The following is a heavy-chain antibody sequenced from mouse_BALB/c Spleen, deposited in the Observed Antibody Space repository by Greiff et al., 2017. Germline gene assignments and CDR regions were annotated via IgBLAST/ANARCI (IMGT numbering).Heavy chain of an antibody. CDR1: GYSITSDYA. V-gene: IGHV3-2*02. CDR2: ISYSGST. J-gene: IGHJ2*01. CDR3: ARSGYYGSDYFDY. D-gene: IGHD1-1*01. Sequence: DVKLQESGPGLVKPSQSLSLTCTVTGYSITSDYAWNWIRQFPGNKLEWMGYISYSGSTSYNPSLKSRISITRDTSKNQFFLQLNSVTTEDTATYYCARSGYYGSDYFDYWGQGTTLTVSS.